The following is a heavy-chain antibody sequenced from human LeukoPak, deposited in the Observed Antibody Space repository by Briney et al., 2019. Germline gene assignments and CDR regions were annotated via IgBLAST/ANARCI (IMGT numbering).Heavy chain of an antibody. CDR2: KWYDGSNK. Sequence: GGSLRLSCAASGFTFSSYGMHWVRQAPGKGLEWVAVKWYDGSNKYYADSVKGRFTISRDNSKNTLYLQMNSLRAEDTAVYYCARDHGSWKAGYCSSTSCQALDPWGQGTLVTVSS. J-gene: IGHJ5*02. CDR1: GFTFSSYG. V-gene: IGHV3-33*01. CDR3: ARDHGSWKAGYCSSTSCQALDP. D-gene: IGHD2-2*01.